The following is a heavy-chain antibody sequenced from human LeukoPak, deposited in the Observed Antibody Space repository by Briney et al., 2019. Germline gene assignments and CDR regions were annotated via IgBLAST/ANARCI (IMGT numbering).Heavy chain of an antibody. CDR2: ISSSSSYI. CDR3: AREGDSYDFWSGYYPEYYFDY. J-gene: IGHJ4*02. CDR1: GFTFSSYA. D-gene: IGHD3-3*01. Sequence: GGSLRLSCAASGFTFSSYAMNWVRQAPGKGLEWVSSISSSSSYIYYADSVKGRFTISRDNAKNSLYLQMNSLRAEDTAVYYCAREGDSYDFWSGYYPEYYFDYWGQGTLVTVSS. V-gene: IGHV3-21*01.